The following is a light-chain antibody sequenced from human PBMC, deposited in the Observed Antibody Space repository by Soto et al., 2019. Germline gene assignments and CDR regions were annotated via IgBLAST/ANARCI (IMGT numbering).Light chain of an antibody. CDR1: QVVVTAY. J-gene: IGKJ3*01. CDR3: LLFRGSPT. CDR2: GAS. V-gene: IGKV3-20*01. Sequence: EIVLTQSPGTLSLSPGERATLSCRASQVVVTAYLHWYQHKPGQAPRLLISGASTRASGIPDRFSGSGVGPDFTLTINRLEPEDCAVYYCLLFRGSPTFGPGSRVHIK.